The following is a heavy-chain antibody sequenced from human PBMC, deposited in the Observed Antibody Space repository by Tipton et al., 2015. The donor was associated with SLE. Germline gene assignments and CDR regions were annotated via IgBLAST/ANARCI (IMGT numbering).Heavy chain of an antibody. D-gene: IGHD2-2*02. CDR1: GGSISSYY. V-gene: IGHV4-4*07. J-gene: IGHJ3*02. Sequence: TLSLTCTVSGGSISSYYWSWIRQPAGKGLEWIGRIYTNGSTNHNPSLKSRVTISVDTSKNQLSLKLSSVTAADTAVYYCARGPYCSSTSCYTAAAFDIWGQGTMVTVSS. CDR3: ARGPYCSSTSCYTAAAFDI. CDR2: IYTNGST.